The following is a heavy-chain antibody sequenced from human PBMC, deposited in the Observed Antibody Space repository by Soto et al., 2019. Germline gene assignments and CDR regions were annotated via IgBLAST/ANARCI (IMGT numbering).Heavy chain of an antibody. D-gene: IGHD3-22*01. Sequence: VQLQQWGAGLLKPSETLFLTCAVYGWSFSDYYWSWIRLIPGKGLDWIGEINYNGGANYNPSLKSRVTMSVDTSKNQFSVKMRFVTAADTALYYCARPANAHSASSGYHHDAFEIWGQGRKVTVSS. CDR2: INYNGGA. V-gene: IGHV4-34*01. CDR3: ARPANAHSASSGYHHDAFEI. J-gene: IGHJ3*02. CDR1: GWSFSDYY.